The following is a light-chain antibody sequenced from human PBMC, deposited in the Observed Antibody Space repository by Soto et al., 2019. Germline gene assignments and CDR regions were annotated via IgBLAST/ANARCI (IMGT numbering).Light chain of an antibody. CDR2: GAS. CDR3: QQYHDWPPIT. V-gene: IGKV3-15*01. Sequence: EIVVTQSPGTLSVSPGDRATLSCRASQSVSNNLAWYQQKPGQAPRLLIHGASTRATGIPARFSGSGSGTEFTLTISSLQSEDFAVYYCQQYHDWPPITFGQGTRLEI. J-gene: IGKJ5*01. CDR1: QSVSNN.